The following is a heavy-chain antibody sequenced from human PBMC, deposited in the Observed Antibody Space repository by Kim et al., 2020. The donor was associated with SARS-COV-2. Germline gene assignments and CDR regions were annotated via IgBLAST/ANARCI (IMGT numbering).Heavy chain of an antibody. V-gene: IGHV6-1*01. CDR3: AREGRSPSTVWLNFDY. CDR2: TYYRSKWLN. Sequence: SQTLSLTCAISGDSVSSNSAAWNWIRQSPSRGLEWLGRTYYRSKWLNNYAASVTGRITISPDTSENQFSLHLNSVGPEDTAVYYCAREGRSPSTVWLNFDYWGQGSLVTVSS. CDR1: GDSVSSNSAA. D-gene: IGHD5-12*01. J-gene: IGHJ4*02.